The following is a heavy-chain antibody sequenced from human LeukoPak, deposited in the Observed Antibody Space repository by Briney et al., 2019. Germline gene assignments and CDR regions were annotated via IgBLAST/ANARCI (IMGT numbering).Heavy chain of an antibody. V-gene: IGHV3-21*01. Sequence: PGGTLRLSCAASGITYNSYSMNWDPEAPAKGPEWVSSISSSSSYIYYADSVKGRFTISRDNAKNSLYLQMNSLRAEDTAVYYCARDVYTYYYMDVWGKGTTVTVSS. J-gene: IGHJ6*03. CDR1: GITYNSYS. CDR3: ARDVYTYYYMDV. D-gene: IGHD1-14*01. CDR2: ISSSSSYI.